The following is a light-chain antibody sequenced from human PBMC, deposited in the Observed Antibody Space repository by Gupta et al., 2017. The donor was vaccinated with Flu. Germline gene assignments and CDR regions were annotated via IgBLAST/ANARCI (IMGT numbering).Light chain of an antibody. CDR1: SSDVGSYDL. V-gene: IGLV2-23*01. CDR3: CSYAGTSTSYV. Sequence: QSALTQPASVSGSPGQSVTISCTGTSSDVGSYDLVSWYQQHPGKAPKLMIYEDSQRPSGVSNRFSGFKSGNTASLTISGLQAEDEADYYCCSYAGTSTSYVFGTGTKVTVL. CDR2: EDS. J-gene: IGLJ1*01.